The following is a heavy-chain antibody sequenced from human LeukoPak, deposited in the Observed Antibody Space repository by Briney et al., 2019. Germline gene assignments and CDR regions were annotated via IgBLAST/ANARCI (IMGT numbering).Heavy chain of an antibody. CDR2: ISYDGSDK. J-gene: IGHJ6*02. Sequence: GRSLRLSCAASGFTFSNYGMHWVRQAPGKGLEWVAVISYDGSDKYYADSVKGRFTISRDNSKNTLYLQMNSLRPEDTAVYYCAKGVVAATNAAYYGMDVWGQGTTVTVSS. V-gene: IGHV3-30*18. D-gene: IGHD2-15*01. CDR1: GFTFSNYG. CDR3: AKGVVAATNAAYYGMDV.